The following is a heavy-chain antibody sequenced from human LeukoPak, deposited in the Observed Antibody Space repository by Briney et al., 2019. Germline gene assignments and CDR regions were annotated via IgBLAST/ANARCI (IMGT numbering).Heavy chain of an antibody. CDR2: IIDDGSST. J-gene: IGHJ3*02. D-gene: IGHD3-3*01. V-gene: IGHV3-23*01. Sequence: GGSLRLSCAASGFTLNRNVMSWVRQAPGKGLEWVSAIIDDGSSTYYADSVKGRFSISRDNSKNTVYLQMNSLRAEDTAVYYCARGSMMTIFGVVKNAFDIWGQGTMVTVSS. CDR1: GFTLNRNV. CDR3: ARGSMMTIFGVVKNAFDI.